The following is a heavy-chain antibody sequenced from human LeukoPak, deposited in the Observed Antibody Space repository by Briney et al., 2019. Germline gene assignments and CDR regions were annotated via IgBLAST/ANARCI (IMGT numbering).Heavy chain of an antibody. Sequence: GASVKVSCKASGYTFTSYAMNWVRQAPGQGLEWMGWINTNTGNPTYAQGFTGRFVFSLDTSVSTAYLQISSLKAEDTAVYYCATRVNEVGERDSGWPVFDYWGQGTLVTVSS. CDR2: INTNTGNP. D-gene: IGHD6-19*01. J-gene: IGHJ4*02. CDR1: GYTFTSYA. CDR3: ATRVNEVGERDSGWPVFDY. V-gene: IGHV7-4-1*02.